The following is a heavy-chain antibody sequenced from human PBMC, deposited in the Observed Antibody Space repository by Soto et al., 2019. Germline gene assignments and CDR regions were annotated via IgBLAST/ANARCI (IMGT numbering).Heavy chain of an antibody. CDR1: GCSIRSSSDY. CDR3: ARHWHKIFGIVIGYDAFDS. J-gene: IGHJ3*02. CDR2: IYYSGST. V-gene: IGHV4-39*01. D-gene: IGHD3-3*01. Sequence: SETLSLTYTVSGCSIRSSSDYWVLISQPPGKGLEWIGSIYYSGSTYYNPSLKSRVTISVDTSKNQFSLKLSSVTAADTAVYYCARHWHKIFGIVIGYDAFDSWGQGTMVTVSS.